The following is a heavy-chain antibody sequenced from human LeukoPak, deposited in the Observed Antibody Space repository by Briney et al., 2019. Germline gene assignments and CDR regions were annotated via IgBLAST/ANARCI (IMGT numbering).Heavy chain of an antibody. D-gene: IGHD6-6*01. CDR1: GGSISSGSYY. CDR3: ARDRGSSPYYYYYMDV. Sequence: SETLSLTCTVSGGSISSGSYYWSWIRQPAGKGLEWIGRIYTSGSTNYNPSLKSRVTISVDTSRNQFSLKLSSVTAADTAVYYCARDRGSSPYYYYYMDVWGKGTTVTVSS. V-gene: IGHV4-61*02. J-gene: IGHJ6*03. CDR2: IYTSGST.